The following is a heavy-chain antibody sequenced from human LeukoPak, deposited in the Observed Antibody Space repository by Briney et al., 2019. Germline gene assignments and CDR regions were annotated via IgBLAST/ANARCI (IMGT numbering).Heavy chain of an antibody. CDR1: GGSITTYY. V-gene: IGHV4-4*08. J-gene: IGHJ6*02. CDR2: VYTSGST. CDR3: ARDGYPTDYGDRYGMDV. D-gene: IGHD4-17*01. Sequence: SETLSLTCTVSGGSITTYYWNWVRQPPGEGLEWIGYVYTSGSTNFNPSLKSRVTISLDTSKNQSSLKLTSVTAADTAVYYCARDGYPTDYGDRYGMDVWGQGTTVTVSS.